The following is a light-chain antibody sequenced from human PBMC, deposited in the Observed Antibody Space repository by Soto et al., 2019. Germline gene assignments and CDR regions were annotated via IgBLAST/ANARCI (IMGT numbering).Light chain of an antibody. J-gene: IGLJ1*01. Sequence: SYELTQPPSVSVAPGQTARITCGGNNIGSKSVHWYQQKPGQAPVLVVYDDSDRPSGIPERFSGSKSGNTATLTISRVEVGDEADYFCQVWDPSSDPNYVSGNGTKVTVL. CDR1: NIGSKS. V-gene: IGLV3-21*02. CDR2: DDS. CDR3: QVWDPSSDPNYV.